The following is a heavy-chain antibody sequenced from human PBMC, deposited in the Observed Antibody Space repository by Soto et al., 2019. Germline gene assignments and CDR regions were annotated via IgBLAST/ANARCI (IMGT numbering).Heavy chain of an antibody. CDR1: GNTFTYRY. J-gene: IGHJ4*02. V-gene: IGHV1-45*02. CDR2: ITPFSGDV. CDR3: ASGGAGSGPFTWELPDH. D-gene: IGHD1-26*01. Sequence: QMQLVQSGAEVKKTGSTVTVSCKALGNTFTYRYLHWVRQAPGQALEWMGWITPFSGDVRYAQKFQERVTITINRSINTADMRMSSLRSEDTAMYYCASGGAGSGPFTWELPDHWGQGTLVTVSS.